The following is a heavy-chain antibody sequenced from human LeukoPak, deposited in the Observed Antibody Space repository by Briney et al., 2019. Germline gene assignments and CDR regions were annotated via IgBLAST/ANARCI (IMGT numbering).Heavy chain of an antibody. Sequence: GGSLRLSCAASGFTFSSYGMHWVRQAPGKGLEWVAVISYDGSNKYYADSVKGRFTISRDNSKNTLYLQMNSLRAEDTAVYYCATHRDGSGSYGSDFDYWGQGTLVTVSS. CDR3: ATHRDGSGSYGSDFDY. CDR2: ISYDGSNK. CDR1: GFTFSSYG. D-gene: IGHD3-10*01. V-gene: IGHV3-30*03. J-gene: IGHJ4*02.